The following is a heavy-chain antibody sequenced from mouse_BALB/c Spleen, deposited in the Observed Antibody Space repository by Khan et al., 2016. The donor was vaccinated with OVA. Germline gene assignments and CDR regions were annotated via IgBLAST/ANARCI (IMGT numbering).Heavy chain of an antibody. V-gene: IGHV9-2-1*01. CDR2: INTETGEP. D-gene: IGHD2-4*01. CDR1: GYTFRDYS. CDR3: PRGDYDVFDY. J-gene: IGHJ2*01. Sequence: QIQLVQSGPELKKPGETVKISCKASGYTFRDYSMHWVKQAPGKGLKWMGWINTETGEPTYADDFKGRFAFSLETSASTAYLQINNLKNEDTATYFCPRGDYDVFDYWGQGTILTVSS.